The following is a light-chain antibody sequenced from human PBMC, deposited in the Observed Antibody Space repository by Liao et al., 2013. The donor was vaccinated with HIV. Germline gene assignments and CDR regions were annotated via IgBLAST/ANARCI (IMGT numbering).Light chain of an antibody. CDR1: DIGRRP. CDR2: YDN. CDR3: QVWDSSTRCFV. Sequence: SYELSQPPSMSVAPGQTAMIACGGSDIGRRPVHWYQQKPGQAPLLVMSYDNDRPSGIPERFSGSNSGNTATLTISGTQALDEADYYCQVWDSSTRCFVFGTGTKVTVL. J-gene: IGLJ1*01. V-gene: IGLV3-21*01.